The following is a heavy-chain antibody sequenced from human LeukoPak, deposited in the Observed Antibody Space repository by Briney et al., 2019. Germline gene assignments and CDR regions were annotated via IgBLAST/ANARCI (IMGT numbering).Heavy chain of an antibody. V-gene: IGHV5-51*01. CDR1: GYSFTSYW. CDR2: IYPGDSDT. Sequence: GESLKISCKGSGYSFTSYWIGWVRQVPGKGLEWMGIIYPGDSDTRYSPSFQGQVNISADKSISTAYLQWSSLKASDTAMYYCAKMQQRNWFEPWGQGTLVTVSS. J-gene: IGHJ5*02. D-gene: IGHD6-13*01. CDR3: AKMQQRNWFEP.